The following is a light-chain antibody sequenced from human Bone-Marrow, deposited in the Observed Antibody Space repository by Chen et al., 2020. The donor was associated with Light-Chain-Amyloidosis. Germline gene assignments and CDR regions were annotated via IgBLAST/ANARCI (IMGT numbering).Light chain of an antibody. V-gene: IGKV3-15*01. CDR3: QQYHNWPPRYT. J-gene: IGKJ2*01. Sequence: IVMTQSPATLSVSPGERATLSCRASQSVGNSLAWIQHKPGQAPRLLIYGASTRAPGVPARFSGSGSGTEFTLTISSLQSEDFAVYYCQQYHNWPPRYTFGQGTKLEI. CDR1: QSVGNS. CDR2: GAS.